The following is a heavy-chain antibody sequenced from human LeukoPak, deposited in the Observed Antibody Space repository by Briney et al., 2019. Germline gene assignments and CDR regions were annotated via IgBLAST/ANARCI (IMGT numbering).Heavy chain of an antibody. CDR1: GYTLTELS. J-gene: IGHJ3*02. CDR2: FDPEDGET. D-gene: IGHD3-22*01. V-gene: IGHV1-24*01. Sequence: ASVKVSCKVSGYTLTELSMHWVRQAPGKGLEWMGGFDPEDGETIYAQKFQGRVTMTEDTSTDTAYMELSSLRSEDTAVYYCATDTTSYYYDRSVPGDALDIWGQGTMVTVSS. CDR3: ATDTTSYYYDRSVPGDALDI.